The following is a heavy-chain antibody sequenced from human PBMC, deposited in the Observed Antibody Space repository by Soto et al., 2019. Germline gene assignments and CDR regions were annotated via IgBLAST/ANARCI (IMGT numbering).Heavy chain of an antibody. Sequence: GGALRLSCAASGFTFSSYWMHWVRQAPGKGLVWVSRINSDGSSTSYADSVKGRFTISRDNAKNTLYLQMNSLRAEDTAVYYCARGPNVLRYFDWTPKGYFDYWGQGTLVTVSS. J-gene: IGHJ4*02. CDR2: INSDGSST. CDR1: GFTFSSYW. D-gene: IGHD3-9*01. V-gene: IGHV3-74*01. CDR3: ARGPNVLRYFDWTPKGYFDY.